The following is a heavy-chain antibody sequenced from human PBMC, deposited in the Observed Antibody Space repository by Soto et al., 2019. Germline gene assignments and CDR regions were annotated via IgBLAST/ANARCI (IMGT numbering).Heavy chain of an antibody. CDR1: GFSLNTRGVG. V-gene: IGHV2-5*02. J-gene: IGHJ4*02. D-gene: IGHD6-19*01. CDR2: ISWDGEK. Sequence: SGPTLVNPTQTLTLTCTVSGFSLNTRGVGVGWIRQPPGKALEWLALISWDGEKRYSPSLKSRLTITKDTSENQVVLTMTNMDPVDTATYYCAHSVVAGLGYYFDYWGQGTLVTVSS. CDR3: AHSVVAGLGYYFDY.